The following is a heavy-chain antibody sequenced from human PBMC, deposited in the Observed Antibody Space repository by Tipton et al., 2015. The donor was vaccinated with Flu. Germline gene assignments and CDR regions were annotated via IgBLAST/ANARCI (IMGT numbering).Heavy chain of an antibody. J-gene: IGHJ6*02. V-gene: IGHV4-34*01. CDR2: VNHNGSP. Sequence: TLSLTCDVYGASFSGYYWSWIRQTPGKGLEWIGEVNHNGSPDYSPSLKSRVTISLDTSKNQFSLRLRSVTAADTAIYFCARMSYFYDGSGYAMDVWGQGTTVTV. CDR1: GASFSGYY. D-gene: IGHD3-22*01. CDR3: ARMSYFYDGSGYAMDV.